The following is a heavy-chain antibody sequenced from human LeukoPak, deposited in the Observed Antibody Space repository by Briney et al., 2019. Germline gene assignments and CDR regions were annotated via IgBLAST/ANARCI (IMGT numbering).Heavy chain of an antibody. V-gene: IGHV3-74*01. Sequence: GGSLRLSCAASGFTFSSYWMHWVRQAPGKGLVWVSRIKSDGSSTSYADSVKGRFTISRGNAKNTLFLQMNSLRAEDTAIYYCAKDMGYCSSATCYGLDYWGQGTLVTVSS. J-gene: IGHJ4*02. D-gene: IGHD2-2*01. CDR1: GFTFSSYW. CDR3: AKDMGYCSSATCYGLDY. CDR2: IKSDGSST.